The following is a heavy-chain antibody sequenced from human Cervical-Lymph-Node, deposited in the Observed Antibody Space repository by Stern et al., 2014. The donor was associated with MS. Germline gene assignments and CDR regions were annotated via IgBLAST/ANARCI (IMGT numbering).Heavy chain of an antibody. V-gene: IGHV1-69*01. Sequence: VQLVESGAEVKKPGSSVKVSCKASGDTFSINSISWVRQAPGKGLEWMGGIVPMIGTPTYAQKVQGRVNTTADESASTATMERSGLTSEDTAVYYCARDQGGIAAYWGQGTLVTVSS. J-gene: IGHJ4*02. D-gene: IGHD6-13*01. CDR2: IVPMIGTP. CDR1: GDTFSINS. CDR3: ARDQGGIAAY.